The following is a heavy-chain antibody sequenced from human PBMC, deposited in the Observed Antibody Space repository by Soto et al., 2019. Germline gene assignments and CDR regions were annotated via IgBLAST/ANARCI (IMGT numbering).Heavy chain of an antibody. D-gene: IGHD3-3*01. V-gene: IGHV1-18*01. CDR2: ISAYNGNT. Sequence: QVQLVQSGAEVKKPGSSVKVSCKASGGTFSSYAISWVRQAPGQGLEWMGGISAYNGNTNYAQKLQGRVTMTTDTSTSTAYMELRSLRSDDTAVYYCARDRGGDFGVVWGNWFDPWGQGTLVTVSS. CDR3: ARDRGGDFGVVWGNWFDP. J-gene: IGHJ5*02. CDR1: GGTFSSYA.